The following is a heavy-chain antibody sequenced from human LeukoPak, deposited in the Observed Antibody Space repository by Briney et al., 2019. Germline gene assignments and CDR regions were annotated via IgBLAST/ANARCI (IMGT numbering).Heavy chain of an antibody. CDR1: GYSISSGYY. CDR2: IYHSGST. CDR3: ATLSKGKGAFDI. V-gene: IGHV4-38-2*01. D-gene: IGHD3-16*02. Sequence: PSETLSLTCAVSGYSISSGYYWGWIRQPPGKGLEWIGSIYHSGSTYYYPSLKSRVTISVDTSKNQFSLKLSSVTAADTAVYYCATLSKGKGAFDIWGQGTMVTVSS. J-gene: IGHJ3*02.